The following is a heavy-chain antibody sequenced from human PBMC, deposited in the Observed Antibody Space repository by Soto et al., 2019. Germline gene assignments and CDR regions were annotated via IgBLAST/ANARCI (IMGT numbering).Heavy chain of an antibody. D-gene: IGHD1-26*01. J-gene: IGHJ4*02. V-gene: IGHV3-72*01. Sequence: PXXSLRLAFAASGFTFSDYYMDWVPQLPGKGLEWVGRTRNKANSYTTEYAPSVKGRFTISRHDSEDSMYLQMHSLKTEDTAVYYCARDTGGSYDFWGQGALVTVSS. CDR3: ARDTGGSYDF. CDR2: TRNKANSYTT. CDR1: GFTFSDYY.